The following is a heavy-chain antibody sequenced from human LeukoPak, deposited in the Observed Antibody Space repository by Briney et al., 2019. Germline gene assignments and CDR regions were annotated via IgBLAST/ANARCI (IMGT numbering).Heavy chain of an antibody. D-gene: IGHD4-17*01. J-gene: IGHJ4*02. CDR3: ARRGATVTDD. Sequence: PGGSLRLSCAASGFTFSGYWMTWVGQAPGKGLEGVANINQDGSEKYYVDSVKGRFTISRDNAKNSVYLQMNSLRAEDTAVYFCARRGATVTDDWGQGTLVTVSS. CDR1: GFTFSGYW. CDR2: INQDGSEK. V-gene: IGHV3-7*01.